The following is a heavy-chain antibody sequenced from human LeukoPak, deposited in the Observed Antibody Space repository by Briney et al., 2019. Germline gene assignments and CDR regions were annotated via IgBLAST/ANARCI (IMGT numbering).Heavy chain of an antibody. D-gene: IGHD3-10*01. CDR2: IDYSGIT. Sequence: SETLSLTCTVSGGSISTSSYNWGWVRQPPGKGLEWIGNIDYSGITYYNPSLKSRLTISLDTSKDQFSLKLSSVTAADTAVYYCARGPYGSGSYLDYWGQGTLVTVSS. CDR3: ARGPYGSGSYLDY. V-gene: IGHV4-39*07. CDR1: GGSISTSSYN. J-gene: IGHJ4*02.